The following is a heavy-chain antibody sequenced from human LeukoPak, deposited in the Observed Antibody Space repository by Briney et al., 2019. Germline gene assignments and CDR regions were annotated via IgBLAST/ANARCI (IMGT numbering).Heavy chain of an antibody. CDR1: CGSISSSSYY. CDR2: IYYSGST. J-gene: IGHJ6*03. V-gene: IGHV4-39*07. Sequence: SETLFLTRTVSCGSISSSSYYWGWIRPPPGKGLEGVGSIYYSGSTYYNPSLKSRVTISVDTSKNQFSLKLSSVTAADTAVYYCARASVTASSSYMDVWGKGTTVTVSS. D-gene: IGHD2-21*02. CDR3: ARASVTASSSYMDV.